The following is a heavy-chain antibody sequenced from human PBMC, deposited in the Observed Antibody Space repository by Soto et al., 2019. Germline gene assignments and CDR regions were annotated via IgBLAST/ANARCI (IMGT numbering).Heavy chain of an antibody. CDR2: IYYSGST. CDR1: GGSISSGGYY. J-gene: IGHJ5*02. Sequence: SETLSLTCTVSGGSISSGGYYWSWIRQHPGKGLEWIGYIYYSGSTYYNPSLKSRVTISVDTSKNQFSLKLSSVTAADTAVYYCARELLTTNWFAPWGQGTLVTVSS. D-gene: IGHD1-1*01. CDR3: ARELLTTNWFAP. V-gene: IGHV4-31*03.